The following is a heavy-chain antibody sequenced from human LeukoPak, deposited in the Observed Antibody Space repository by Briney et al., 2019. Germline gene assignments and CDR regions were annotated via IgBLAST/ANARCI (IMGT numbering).Heavy chain of an antibody. CDR2: ISYDGSNK. Sequence: GGTLRLSCAASGFTFSSYAMNWVRQAPGKGLEWVAVISYDGSNKYYSDSVKSRFTISRDNSKNTLYLQMNSLRAEDTAVYYCARDSQARYFEGGAFEIWGQGTMVTVSS. J-gene: IGHJ3*02. CDR1: GFTFSSYA. V-gene: IGHV3-30*04. CDR3: ARDSQARYFEGGAFEI. D-gene: IGHD3-9*01.